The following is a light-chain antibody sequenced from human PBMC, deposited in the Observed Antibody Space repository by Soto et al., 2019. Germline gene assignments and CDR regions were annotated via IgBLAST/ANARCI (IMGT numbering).Light chain of an antibody. CDR2: WAS. J-gene: IGKJ3*01. CDR1: QSVLSSSNNKNY. CDR3: QHYYSAPLA. V-gene: IGKV4-1*01. Sequence: DIVMTQSPDSLAVSLGERATINCKSSQSVLSSSNNKNYLAWYQQKPGQPPKLIIYWASTRESGVPDRFSGSGSGTDFTLTISSLQAEDVAAYYCQHYYSAPLAFGHGTKVDLK.